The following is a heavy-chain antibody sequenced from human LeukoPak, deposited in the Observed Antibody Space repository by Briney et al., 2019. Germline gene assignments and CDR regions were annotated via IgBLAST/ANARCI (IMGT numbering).Heavy chain of an antibody. CDR1: GGSISSSSYY. J-gene: IGHJ6*03. CDR3: ARLGCSGGSCYQYYYYYMDV. V-gene: IGHV4-39*01. D-gene: IGHD2-15*01. CDR2: MYYSGST. Sequence: SETLSLTCTVSGGSISSSSYYWGWIRQPPGKGLEWIGSMYYSGSTYYIPSLKSRVTISVDTSKNQFSLKLSSVTAADTAVYYCARLGCSGGSCYQYYYYYMDVWGKGTTVTVSS.